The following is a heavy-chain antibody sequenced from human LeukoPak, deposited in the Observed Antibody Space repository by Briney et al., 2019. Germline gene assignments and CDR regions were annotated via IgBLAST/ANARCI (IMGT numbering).Heavy chain of an antibody. D-gene: IGHD5-12*01. Sequence: QPGGSLRLSCAASGFTFSSYWMSWVRQAPGKGLEWVTNIKQDGSEKYYVDSVKGRFTISRDNAKNSLYLQMNNLSAEDTAVYYCVRDSPGYGAYDFDWGQGTLVTVSS. J-gene: IGHJ4*02. V-gene: IGHV3-7*01. CDR3: VRDSPGYGAYDFD. CDR1: GFTFSSYW. CDR2: IKQDGSEK.